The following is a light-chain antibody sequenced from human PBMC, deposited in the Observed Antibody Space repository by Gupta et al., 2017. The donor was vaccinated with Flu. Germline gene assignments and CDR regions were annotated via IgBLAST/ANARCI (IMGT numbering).Light chain of an antibody. Sequence: SVLSQPPSASGTPWRGLTITCSGGRSSIGSNNVFWYQQLPGKAPRLLIFKNSQRPSGVPDRFSGSKSGTSASLTISGLRSEDEAIYHCASWDDSVSALLFGGGTKLTVL. J-gene: IGLJ3*02. CDR2: KNS. CDR1: RSSIGSNN. V-gene: IGLV1-47*01. CDR3: ASWDDSVSALL.